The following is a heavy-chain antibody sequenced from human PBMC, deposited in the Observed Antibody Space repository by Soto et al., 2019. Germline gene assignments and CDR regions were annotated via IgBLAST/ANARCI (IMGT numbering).Heavy chain of an antibody. CDR1: GGSFSGYY. Sequence: SETLSLTCAVYGGSFSGYYWSWIRQPPGKGLEWIGEINHSGSTNYNPSLKSRVTISVDTSKNQFSLKLSSVTAADTAVYYCARGVRRRAGWRYGMDVWGQGTTVTVSS. V-gene: IGHV4-34*01. CDR2: INHSGST. CDR3: ARGVRRRAGWRYGMDV. J-gene: IGHJ6*02. D-gene: IGHD6-19*01.